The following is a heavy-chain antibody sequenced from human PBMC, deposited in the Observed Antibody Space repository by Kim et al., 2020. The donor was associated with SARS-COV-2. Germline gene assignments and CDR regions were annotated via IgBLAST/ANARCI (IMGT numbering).Heavy chain of an antibody. D-gene: IGHD2-15*01. CDR3: ASPPGYCSGGSCYSIYYYGMDV. Sequence: SVKVSCKASGGTFSSYAISWVRQAPGQGLEWMGRIIPILGIANYAQKFQGRVTITADKSTSTAYMELSSPRSEDTAVYYCASPPGYCSGGSCYSIYYYGMDVWGQGTTVTVSS. J-gene: IGHJ6*02. CDR1: GGTFSSYA. CDR2: IIPILGIA. V-gene: IGHV1-69*04.